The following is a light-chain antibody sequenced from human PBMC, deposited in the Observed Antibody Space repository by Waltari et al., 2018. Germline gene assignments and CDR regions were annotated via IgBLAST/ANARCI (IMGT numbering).Light chain of an antibody. CDR2: DAS. Sequence: DILLTQSPSTLSASVGDRVTITFRSSQTITRWLAWYPQKPGKAPNLLIFDASILANGVPSRFSGSGSGTEFTLSISSLQPDDFATYYCQQYNSYSPWTFGPGTKVEIK. CDR1: QTITRW. J-gene: IGKJ1*01. V-gene: IGKV1-5*01. CDR3: QQYNSYSPWT.